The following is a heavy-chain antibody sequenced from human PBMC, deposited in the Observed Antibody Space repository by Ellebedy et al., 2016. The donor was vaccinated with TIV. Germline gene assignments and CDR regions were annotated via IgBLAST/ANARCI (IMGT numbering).Heavy chain of an antibody. Sequence: GESLKISCAASGITFRDYYISWIRQPPAKGLEWVSYISSVGSTMKYADSAKGRFTISRDNADNSLYLQMNSLRADDTAVYYCARDRTGVLDIWGQGTMVTVSS. V-gene: IGHV3-11*04. D-gene: IGHD3-10*01. CDR2: ISSVGSTM. J-gene: IGHJ3*02. CDR3: ARDRTGVLDI. CDR1: GITFRDYY.